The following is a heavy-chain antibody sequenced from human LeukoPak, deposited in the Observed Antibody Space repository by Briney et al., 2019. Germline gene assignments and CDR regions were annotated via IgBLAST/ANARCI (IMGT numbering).Heavy chain of an antibody. V-gene: IGHV3-48*01. CDR3: ARGESSGWSPWFDP. CDR1: GITFSSYS. CDR2: ISSGSSTI. J-gene: IGHJ5*02. Sequence: GGSLRLSCAASGITFSSYSMNWVRQAPGKGLEWVSYISSGSSTIYYADSVKGRFTISRDNAKNSLYLQMNSLRAEDTAVYYCARGESSGWSPWFDPWGQGTLVTVSS. D-gene: IGHD6-19*01.